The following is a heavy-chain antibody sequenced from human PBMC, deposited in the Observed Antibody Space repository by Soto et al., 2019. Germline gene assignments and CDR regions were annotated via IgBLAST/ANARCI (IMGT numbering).Heavy chain of an antibody. CDR3: ASADPSNSRNYYYYYGMDV. CDR2: IYYSGST. Sequence: SETLSLTCTVSGGSISSGGYYWSWIRQHPGKGLEWIGYIYYSGSTYYNPSLKSRVTISVDTSKNQFSLELSSVTAADTAVYYWASADPSNSRNYYYYYGMDVWGKGTTVTVPS. D-gene: IGHD6-13*01. CDR1: GGSISSGGYY. V-gene: IGHV4-31*03. J-gene: IGHJ6*04.